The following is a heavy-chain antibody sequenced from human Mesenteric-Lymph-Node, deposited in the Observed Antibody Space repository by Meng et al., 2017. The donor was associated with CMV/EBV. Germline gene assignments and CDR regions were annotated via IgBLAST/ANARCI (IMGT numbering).Heavy chain of an antibody. Sequence: GESLKISCAASGFTFSRYAMAWVRQVPGKGLEWVSSINDTGSGTYYTDSVKGRFTITRDNSKSTLYLQMSSLRVEDTAIYYCANIRHNYWGQGTLVTVSS. CDR3: ANIRHNY. V-gene: IGHV3-23*01. CDR1: GFTFSRYA. J-gene: IGHJ4*02. CDR2: INDTGSGT.